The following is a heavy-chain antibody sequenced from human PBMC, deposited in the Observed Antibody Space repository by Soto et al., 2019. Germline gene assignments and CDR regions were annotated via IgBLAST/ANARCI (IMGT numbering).Heavy chain of an antibody. Sequence: EAQMLESGGGSCKPGGSLEPPGAPSELPFTTIPLAWVRQSPGKGLEWVSIISASGGGTWYADSVKGRFTISRENSKNTLYLQMNSLRAEDTAVYYCARRPTATASWGQGTLVTVSS. D-gene: IGHD1-1*01. CDR2: ISASGGGT. CDR3: ARRPTATAS. CDR1: ELPFTTIP. V-gene: IGHV3-23*01. J-gene: IGHJ5*02.